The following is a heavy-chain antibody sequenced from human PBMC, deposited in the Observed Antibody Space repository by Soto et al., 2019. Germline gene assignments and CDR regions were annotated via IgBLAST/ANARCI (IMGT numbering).Heavy chain of an antibody. J-gene: IGHJ4*02. CDR3: ARVGDFWSGYCDY. CDR2: IIHSGST. V-gene: IGHV4-38-2*02. Sequence: SETLSLTCTVSGYSISSGYYWGWIRQPPGKGLEWIGSIIHSGSTYYNPSLKSRVTISVDTSKNQFSLKLSSVTAADTAVYYCARVGDFWSGYCDYWGQGTLVTVSS. CDR1: GYSISSGYY. D-gene: IGHD3-3*01.